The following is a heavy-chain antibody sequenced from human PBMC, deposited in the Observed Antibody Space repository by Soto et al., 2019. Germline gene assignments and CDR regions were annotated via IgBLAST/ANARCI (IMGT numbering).Heavy chain of an antibody. J-gene: IGHJ6*03. Sequence: GGSLRLSCTASGFTFGDYAMSWFRQAPGKGLEWVGFIRSKAYGGTTEYAASVKGRFTISRDDSKSIAYLQMNSLKTEDTAVYYCTREWFGDPTHYYYMDVWGKGTTVTVSS. CDR2: IRSKAYGGTT. V-gene: IGHV3-49*03. CDR3: TREWFGDPTHYYYMDV. CDR1: GFTFGDYA. D-gene: IGHD3-10*01.